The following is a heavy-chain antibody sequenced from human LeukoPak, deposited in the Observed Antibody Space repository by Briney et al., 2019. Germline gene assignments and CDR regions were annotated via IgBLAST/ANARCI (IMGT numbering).Heavy chain of an antibody. J-gene: IGHJ4*02. CDR1: GFTFSSYW. Sequence: PGGSLRLSCAASGFTFSSYWMRWVRQAPGKGLEWVANIKQDGSEKNYVDSVKGRFTISRDNAKNSLYLQMNSLRAEGTAVYYCASGLELDYWGQGTLVTVSS. CDR3: ASGLELDY. V-gene: IGHV3-7*03. CDR2: IKQDGSEK.